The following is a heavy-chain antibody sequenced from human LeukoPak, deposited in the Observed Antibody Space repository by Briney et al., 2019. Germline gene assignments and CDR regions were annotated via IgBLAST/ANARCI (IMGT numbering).Heavy chain of an antibody. CDR3: ARAPRIGGTYSYYYYGMDV. CDR2: ISSHGDST. V-gene: IGHV3-64*01. Sequence: GGSLRLSCASSGFPFSSYAMHWVRQAPGKGLEYVSAISSHGDSTYYANSVKGRFTISRDNSKNTLYLQMGSLRAEDMAVYYCARAPRIGGTYSYYYYGMDVWGQGTTVTVSS. D-gene: IGHD1-26*01. CDR1: GFPFSSYA. J-gene: IGHJ6*02.